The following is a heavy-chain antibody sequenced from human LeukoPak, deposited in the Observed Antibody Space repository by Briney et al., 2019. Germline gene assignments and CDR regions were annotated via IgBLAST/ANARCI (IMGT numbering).Heavy chain of an antibody. V-gene: IGHV3-53*05. Sequence: SGGSLRLSCAASGFSVGSNYMSWVRQAPGKGLEWVSLIYSGGSTNYADSVKGRFTISRDNSRNTLFLQMNSLRSEDTAVYYCARGGDYYYYYMDVWGKGTTVTVSS. J-gene: IGHJ6*03. CDR3: ARGGDYYYYYMDV. CDR2: IYSGGST. D-gene: IGHD4-17*01. CDR1: GFSVGSNY.